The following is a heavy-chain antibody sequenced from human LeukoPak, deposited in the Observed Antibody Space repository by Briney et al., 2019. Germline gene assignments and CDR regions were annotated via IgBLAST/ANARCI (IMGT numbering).Heavy chain of an antibody. CDR2: IRSKANSYAT. J-gene: IGHJ4*02. V-gene: IGHV3-73*01. CDR3: TTGCISTSCDIDY. CDR1: GFTFSGSA. Sequence: QPGGSLKLSCAASGFTFSGSAMHWVRQASGKGLEWVGRIRSKANSYATAYAASVKGRFAISRDDSKNTAYLQMNSLKTEDTAVYYCTTGCISTSCDIDYWGQGTLVTVSS. D-gene: IGHD2-2*01.